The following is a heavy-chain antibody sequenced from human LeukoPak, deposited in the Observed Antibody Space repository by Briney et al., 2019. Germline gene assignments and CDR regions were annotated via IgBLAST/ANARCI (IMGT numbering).Heavy chain of an antibody. D-gene: IGHD1-26*01. CDR3: ARLRSGSYLNYYYYMDV. CDR1: GGSFSGYY. CDR2: INHSGST. Sequence: SETLSLTCAVYGGSFSGYYWSWLRQPPGKGLEWIGEINHSGSTNYNPSLKSRVTISVDTSKNQFSLKLSSVTAADTAVYYCARLRSGSYLNYYYYMDVWGKGTTVTISS. J-gene: IGHJ6*03. V-gene: IGHV4-34*01.